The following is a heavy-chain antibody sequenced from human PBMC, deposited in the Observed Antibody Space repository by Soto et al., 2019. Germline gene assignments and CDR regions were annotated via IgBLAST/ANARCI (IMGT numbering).Heavy chain of an antibody. V-gene: IGHV4-31*03. Sequence: TLSLTCTVSGTSISTGAYYWSWLRQHPVKGLEWIGHIFYRGNNHYSPYLESRITISVDKSKNQLSIKLTSATVADMDVYYCATGGRSAAPHAGFDLWGQGTLVTVSS. CDR2: IFYRGNN. D-gene: IGHD3-10*01. CDR3: ATGGRSAAPHAGFDL. CDR1: GTSISTGAYY. J-gene: IGHJ4*02.